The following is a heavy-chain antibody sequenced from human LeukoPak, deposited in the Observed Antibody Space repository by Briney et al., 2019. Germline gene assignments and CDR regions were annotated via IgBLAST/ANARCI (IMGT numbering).Heavy chain of an antibody. D-gene: IGHD3-10*01. J-gene: IGHJ4*02. CDR1: GFTVSSNY. V-gene: IGHV3-53*01. CDR2: IYSGGST. Sequence: PGGSLRLSCAAFGFTVSSNYMSWVRQAPGKGLEWVSVIYSGGSTYYADSVKGRFTISRDNSKNTLYLQMNSLRAEDTAVYYCARAPDYYGSGSYYTNIEFDYWGQGTLVTVSS. CDR3: ARAPDYYGSGSYYTNIEFDY.